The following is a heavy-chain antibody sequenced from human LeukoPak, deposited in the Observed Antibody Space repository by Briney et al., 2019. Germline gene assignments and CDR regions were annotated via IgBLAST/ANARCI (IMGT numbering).Heavy chain of an antibody. CDR2: IYYSRST. CDR1: GGSNSSSSDY. J-gene: IGHJ5*02. D-gene: IGHD3-10*01. CDR3: ARHRRGSLLWFGELLEHLGGINWFDP. Sequence: SETLSLTCTVSGGSNSSSSDYWGWSRQPPGKGLEWVGSIYYSRSTYYNPSLKSRVTISVDTSKNQFSLKLSSVTGADTAVYYCARHRRGSLLWFGELLEHLGGINWFDPWGQGTLVTVSS. V-gene: IGHV4-39*01.